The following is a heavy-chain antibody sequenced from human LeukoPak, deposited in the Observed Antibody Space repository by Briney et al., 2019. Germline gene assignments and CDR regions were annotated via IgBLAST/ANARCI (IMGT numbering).Heavy chain of an antibody. D-gene: IGHD1-26*01. V-gene: IGHV4-34*01. CDR3: ARGGGIVGATA. CDR1: GGSFSGYY. J-gene: IGHJ5*02. Sequence: PSETLSLTCAVYGGSFSGYYWSWIRQPPGKGLEWIGEINHSGSTNYNPSLKSRVTISVDTSKNQFSLKLNSVTAADTAVYYCARGGGIVGATAWGQGTLVTVSS. CDR2: INHSGST.